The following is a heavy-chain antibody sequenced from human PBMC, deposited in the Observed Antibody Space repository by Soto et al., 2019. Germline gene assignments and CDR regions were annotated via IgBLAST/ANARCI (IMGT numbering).Heavy chain of an antibody. V-gene: IGHV1-69*13. D-gene: IGHD6-13*01. CDR3: AYGRDLAAVDY. Sequence: SVKVSCKASGGTFSSYAISWARQAPGQGLEWMGGIIPIFGTANYAQKFQGRVTITADESTSTAYMELSSLRPEDTAVYYCAYGRDLAAVDYWGQGTLVTVSS. CDR1: GGTFSSYA. J-gene: IGHJ4*02. CDR2: IIPIFGTA.